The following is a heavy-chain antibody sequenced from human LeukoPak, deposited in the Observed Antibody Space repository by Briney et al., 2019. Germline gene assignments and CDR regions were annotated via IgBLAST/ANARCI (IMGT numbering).Heavy chain of an antibody. V-gene: IGHV4-59*01. CDR1: GGSTSSYY. D-gene: IGHD4-17*01. J-gene: IGHJ4*02. CDR2: MYNSGST. Sequence: TSETLSLTCTVSGGSTSSYYWSWIRQPPGKGLEWIAYMYNSGSTNYNTSLKSRVTISIDTSKNQFSLKLSSLTAADTAIYYCARGIESYGDYGYWGQGILVTVSS. CDR3: ARGIESYGDYGY.